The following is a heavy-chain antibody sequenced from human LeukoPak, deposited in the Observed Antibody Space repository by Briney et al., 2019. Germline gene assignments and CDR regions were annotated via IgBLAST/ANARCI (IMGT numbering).Heavy chain of an antibody. CDR2: IWYDGSNE. Sequence: GGSLRLSCAASGFTFSTYGMHWVRQAPGKGLEWVAVIWYDGSNENYADSVRGRFTVSRDNSKNTLYLHMNSVRAEDTAVYYCARVAMSDSSGYCDYWGQGTLVTVSS. D-gene: IGHD3-22*01. J-gene: IGHJ4*02. CDR1: GFTFSTYG. V-gene: IGHV3-33*08. CDR3: ARVAMSDSSGYCDY.